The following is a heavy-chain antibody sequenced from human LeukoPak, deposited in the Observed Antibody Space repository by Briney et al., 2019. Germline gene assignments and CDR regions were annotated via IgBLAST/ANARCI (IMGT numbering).Heavy chain of an antibody. CDR3: ARKMATITIGAFDI. Sequence: QPGGSLRLSCAASGFTFSSYAMHWVRQAPGKGLEWVALISYDGSNKYYADSVKGRFTISRDNSKNTLYLQMNSLRAEDTAVYYCARKMATITIGAFDIWGQGTMVTVSS. CDR2: ISYDGSNK. D-gene: IGHD5-24*01. CDR1: GFTFSSYA. J-gene: IGHJ3*02. V-gene: IGHV3-30*14.